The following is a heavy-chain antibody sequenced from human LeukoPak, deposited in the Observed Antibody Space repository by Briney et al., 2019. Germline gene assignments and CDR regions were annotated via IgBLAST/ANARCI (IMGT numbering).Heavy chain of an antibody. Sequence: GGSLRLSCAASGFTLSSYAMTWVRQAPGKGLEWVSVIYRGGSTYYADSVKGRFTMSRDNSKNTVYLQMDSLRAEDTALYYCATDPAGIGSESYWGQGTLVTVSS. J-gene: IGHJ4*02. CDR1: GFTLSSYA. CDR2: IYRGGST. CDR3: ATDPAGIGSESY. V-gene: IGHV3-53*01. D-gene: IGHD1-14*01.